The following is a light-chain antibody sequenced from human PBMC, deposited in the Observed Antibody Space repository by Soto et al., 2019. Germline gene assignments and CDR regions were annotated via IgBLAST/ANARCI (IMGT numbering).Light chain of an antibody. Sequence: EFVLTQSPGTLSLSPGERATLSCRTSQSVSSYLAWYQQKPGQAPRLLIYDASNRATGIPARFTGSGSGTDFNLTISTLEPEDFAVYYCQQRQYWPPITFGQGTRLEIK. CDR1: QSVSSY. V-gene: IGKV3-11*01. J-gene: IGKJ5*01. CDR3: QQRQYWPPIT. CDR2: DAS.